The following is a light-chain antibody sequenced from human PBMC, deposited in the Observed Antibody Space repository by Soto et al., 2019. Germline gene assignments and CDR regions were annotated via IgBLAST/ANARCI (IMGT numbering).Light chain of an antibody. CDR1: QSVSSKY. CDR2: GTS. J-gene: IGKJ3*01. V-gene: IGKV3-20*01. CDR3: QQYGSSLFT. Sequence: EIVLTQSPGTLSLSPGERASLSCRASQSVSSKYLAWYQQKPGQAPRVLIYGTSIRASGVPERFSGGGSGTDFTLTITRLEPEDFAVYYCQQYGSSLFTFGPGTKVDFK.